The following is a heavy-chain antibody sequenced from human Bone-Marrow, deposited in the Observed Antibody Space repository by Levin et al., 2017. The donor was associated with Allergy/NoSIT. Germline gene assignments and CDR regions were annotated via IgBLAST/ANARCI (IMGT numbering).Heavy chain of an antibody. D-gene: IGHD2-2*01. CDR2: VYYSGAT. Sequence: SQTLSLTCTVSGGSITNTSYYWGWIRQSPGKGLEWIGSVYYSGATSYYPSLRGRVDISVDTSKSQFSLTLYSVTAADTAVFYCARHRYDLSYFFYCKDVWGTGTTVTVSS. CDR3: ARHRYDLSYFFYCKDV. J-gene: IGHJ6*03. V-gene: IGHV4-39*01. CDR1: GGSITNTSYY.